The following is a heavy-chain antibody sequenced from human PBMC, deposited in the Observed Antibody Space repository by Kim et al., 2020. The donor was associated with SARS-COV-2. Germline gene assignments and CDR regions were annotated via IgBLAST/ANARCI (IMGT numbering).Heavy chain of an antibody. J-gene: IGHJ4*02. Sequence: GGSLRLSCSASGFTFSSYAMHWVRQAPGKGLEYVSAISSNGGSTYYADSVKGRFTISRDNSKNTLYLQMSSLRAEDTAAYYCVKILEGATSQVDYWGQGTLVTVSS. CDR1: GFTFSSYA. D-gene: IGHD1-26*01. CDR3: VKILEGATSQVDY. V-gene: IGHV3-64D*06. CDR2: ISSNGGST.